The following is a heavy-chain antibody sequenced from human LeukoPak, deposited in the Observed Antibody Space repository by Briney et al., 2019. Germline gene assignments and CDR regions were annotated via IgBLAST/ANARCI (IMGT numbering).Heavy chain of an antibody. CDR3: ARKDGDY. V-gene: IGHV4-59*01. CDR2: VHSSGTT. J-gene: IGHJ4*02. CDR1: GGSISGSY. Sequence: SETLSLTCTVSGGSISGSYWTWIRQSPGKGLEWIGYVHSSGTTNYNPSLKSRVTISVDTSKNQISLKLSSVTAADTAMYYCARKDGDYWGQGALVTVSS.